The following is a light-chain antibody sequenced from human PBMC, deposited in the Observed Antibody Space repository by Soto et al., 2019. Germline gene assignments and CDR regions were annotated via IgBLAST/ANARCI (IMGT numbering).Light chain of an antibody. CDR2: DAS. Sequence: EIVLTQSPATLSMSPGERATLSCRASQNIDNFLVWYQQKPGQAPRLLIYDASKRANGIPARFSGSGSGTDFTLTISSLEPEDFAVYYCQQRYTLITFGPGTKVDIK. J-gene: IGKJ3*01. V-gene: IGKV3-11*01. CDR3: QQRYTLIT. CDR1: QNIDNF.